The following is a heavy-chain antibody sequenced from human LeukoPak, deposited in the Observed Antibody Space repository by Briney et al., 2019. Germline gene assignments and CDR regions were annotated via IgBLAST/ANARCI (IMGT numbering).Heavy chain of an antibody. CDR2: ISGSGDST. J-gene: IGHJ4*02. Sequence: PGVCLRLSCAASGFTFANYGMSWVRQAPGEGLEWVSVISGSGDSTYYANSVKGRFTISRDNSKNTLYLQMNGLRAEDTAVYYCAKGSSNFDSWGQGTLVTVSS. CDR1: GFTFANYG. V-gene: IGHV3-23*01. CDR3: AKGSSNFDS.